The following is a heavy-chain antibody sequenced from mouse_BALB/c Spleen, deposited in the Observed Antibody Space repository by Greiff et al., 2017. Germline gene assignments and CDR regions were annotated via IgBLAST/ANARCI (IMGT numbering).Heavy chain of an antibody. CDR2: INPGSGGT. CDR3: ARSGAYYRSLYAMDY. J-gene: IGHJ4*01. D-gene: IGHD2-14*01. CDR1: GYAFTNYL. Sequence: QVQLQQSGAELVRPGTSVKVSCKASGYAFTNYLIEWVKQRPGQGLEWIGVINPGSGGTNYNEKFKGKATLTADKSSSTAYMQLSSLTSDDSAVYFCARSGAYYRSLYAMDYWGQGTSVTVSS. V-gene: IGHV1-54*01.